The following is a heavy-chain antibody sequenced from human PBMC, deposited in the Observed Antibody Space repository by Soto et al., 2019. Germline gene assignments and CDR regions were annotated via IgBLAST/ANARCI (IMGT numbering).Heavy chain of an antibody. CDR3: ARHDYYHRTFDI. CDR1: GGSVGTGAYY. J-gene: IGHJ3*02. D-gene: IGHD3-9*01. Sequence: SETLSLTCRVSGGSVGTGAYYWSWIGQPPGKGLEWIGYTLYSGSPNYNPSLQSLQSRVTISVDTSRNQFSLRLTSVTAADTALYYCARHDYYHRTFDIWGQGTLVTVSS. CDR2: TLYSGSP. V-gene: IGHV4-61*08.